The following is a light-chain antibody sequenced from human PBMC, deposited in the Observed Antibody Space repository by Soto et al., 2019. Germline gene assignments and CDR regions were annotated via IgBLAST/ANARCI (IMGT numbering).Light chain of an antibody. J-gene: IGKJ1*01. CDR1: QSVLYSSNNKNY. CDR2: HAS. CDR3: QQYNSYS. V-gene: IGKV4-1*01. Sequence: DIVMTQSPDSLAVSLGERATINCKSSQSVLYSSNNKNYLAWYQQKPGTAPKVLIYHASNLQSGVPSRFSGSGSGTEFTLTISSLQPDGFATYYCQQYNSYSFGQGTKVDIK.